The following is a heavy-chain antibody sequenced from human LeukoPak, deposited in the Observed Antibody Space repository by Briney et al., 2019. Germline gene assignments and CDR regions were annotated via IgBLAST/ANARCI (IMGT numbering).Heavy chain of an antibody. CDR3: ARDPYSGNYGNYYYYYMDV. Sequence: PGGSLRLSCAASGFTFNNYNMNWVRQAPGKALEWVSSITGSGTYIFYADSVKGRFTISRDNAKNSLYLQMNSLGPEDTAVYYCARDPYSGNYGNYYYYYMDVWGKGTTVTISS. D-gene: IGHD1-26*01. J-gene: IGHJ6*03. CDR2: ITGSGTYI. V-gene: IGHV3-21*01. CDR1: GFTFNNYN.